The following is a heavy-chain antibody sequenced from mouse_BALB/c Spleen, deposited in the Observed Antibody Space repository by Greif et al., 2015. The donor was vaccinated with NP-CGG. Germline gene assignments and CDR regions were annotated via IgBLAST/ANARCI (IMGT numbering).Heavy chain of an antibody. V-gene: IGHV7-3*02. D-gene: IGHD2-1*01. CDR1: GFTFTDYY. J-gene: IGHJ4*01. CDR2: IRNKANGYTT. Sequence: EVMLVESGGGLVQPGGSLRLSCATSGFTFTDYYMSWVRQPPGKALEWLGFIRNKANGYTTEYSASVKGRFTISRDNSQSILYLQMNTLRAEDSATYYCARDREDLLWNYYAVDYWGQGTSVTVSS. CDR3: ARDREDLLWNYYAVDY.